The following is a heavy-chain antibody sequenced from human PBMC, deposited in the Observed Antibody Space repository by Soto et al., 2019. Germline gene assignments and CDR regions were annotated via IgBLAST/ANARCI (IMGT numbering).Heavy chain of an antibody. Sequence: ASVKVSCKASGYTFTSYGISWVRQAPGQGLEWMGWISAYNGNTNYAQKLQGRVTMTTDTSTSTAYMELRSLRSDDTAVYYCARDWGPYYRAAAGPWNYWGQGTLVTVSS. CDR3: ARDWGPYYRAAAGPWNY. J-gene: IGHJ4*02. D-gene: IGHD6-13*01. CDR2: ISAYNGNT. CDR1: GYTFTSYG. V-gene: IGHV1-18*04.